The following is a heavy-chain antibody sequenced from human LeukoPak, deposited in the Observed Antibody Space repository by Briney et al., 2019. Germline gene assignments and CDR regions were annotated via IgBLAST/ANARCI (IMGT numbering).Heavy chain of an antibody. CDR1: GGSITGYY. J-gene: IGHJ4*02. V-gene: IGHV4-4*07. Sequence: SETLALTCTVSGGSITGYYWNWIRQPAGQGLEWLGRVYSSGVGNYNPSLTSRVTMSVDTSKNQFSLKLTSLTAADTAVYYCAREEFLHEIDSSGYFDYWGQGTLVTVSS. CDR3: AREEFLHEIDSSGYFDY. D-gene: IGHD3-22*01. CDR2: VYSSGVG.